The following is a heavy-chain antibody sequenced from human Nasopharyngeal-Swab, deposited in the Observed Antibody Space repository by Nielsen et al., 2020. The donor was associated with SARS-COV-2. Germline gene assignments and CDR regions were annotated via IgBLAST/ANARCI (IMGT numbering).Heavy chain of an antibody. CDR3: AKDPARIVGAPTAAFDF. V-gene: IGHV3-9*01. J-gene: IGHJ4*02. CDR1: GFTFADYA. CDR2: INWNSGSI. D-gene: IGHD1-26*01. Sequence: GGSLRLSCAASGFTFADYAMHWVRQAPGKGLEWVSGINWNSGSIGYADSVKGRFTISRDNAKNSLYLQMNSLRPEDTALYYCAKDPARIVGAPTAAFDFWGQGTLVTVSS.